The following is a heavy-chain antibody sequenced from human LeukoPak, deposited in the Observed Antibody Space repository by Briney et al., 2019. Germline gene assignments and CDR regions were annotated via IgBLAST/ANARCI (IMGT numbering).Heavy chain of an antibody. Sequence: PGGSLRLSCAASGFTFSSYWMHWVRQAPGKGLVWVSRINTDGSSTSYADSVKGRFTISRDNAKNTLYLQMNSLRAEDTAVYYCARDRGILWFGESYESAFDIWGQGTMVTVSS. CDR1: GFTFSSYW. CDR3: ARDRGILWFGESYESAFDI. CDR2: INTDGSST. J-gene: IGHJ3*02. D-gene: IGHD3-10*01. V-gene: IGHV3-74*01.